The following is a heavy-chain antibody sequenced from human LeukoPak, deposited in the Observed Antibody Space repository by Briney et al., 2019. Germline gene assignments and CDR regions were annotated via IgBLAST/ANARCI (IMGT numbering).Heavy chain of an antibody. J-gene: IGHJ4*02. CDR3: ARDGIFDY. CDR2: IRSGSTYI. CDR1: GFTLSSYS. Sequence: GGSLRLSCAASGFTLSSYSMNWVRQAPGKGLEWVSSIRSGSTYINYADSVKGRFTISRDDAKKSLYLQMNSLRAEDTAVYYCARDGIFDYWGQGTLVTVSS. V-gene: IGHV3-21*01.